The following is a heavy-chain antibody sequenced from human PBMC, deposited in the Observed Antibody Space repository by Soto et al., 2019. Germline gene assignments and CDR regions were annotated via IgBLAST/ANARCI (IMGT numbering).Heavy chain of an antibody. J-gene: IGHJ6*02. CDR3: ARGGTAVTTNYYYDMDV. V-gene: IGHV1-2*04. Sequence: QVQLVQSGAEVKTPGASVKVSCKASGYTFNGYYMHWVRQAPGQGLEWMGWINPNSGGTNYAQKFQGWVTMTRDTSISTAYMELRRLRSDDTAVYYCARGGTAVTTNYYYDMDVWGQGTTVTVSS. CDR1: GYTFNGYY. D-gene: IGHD4-17*01. CDR2: INPNSGGT.